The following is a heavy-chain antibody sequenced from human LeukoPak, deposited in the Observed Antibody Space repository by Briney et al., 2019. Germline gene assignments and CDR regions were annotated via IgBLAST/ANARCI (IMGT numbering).Heavy chain of an antibody. V-gene: IGHV3-9*01. CDR1: GFTFDNYA. Sequence: GGSLRLSCAASGFTFDNYAMHWARQAPGKGLEWLSIISWNGGYIGYADSVKGRFTISRDNAKKSLDLQMNSLRAEDTAFYYCAKVRGTYSSGYFFDYWGQGTLVTVSS. J-gene: IGHJ4*02. CDR2: ISWNGGYI. D-gene: IGHD6-19*01. CDR3: AKVRGTYSSGYFFDY.